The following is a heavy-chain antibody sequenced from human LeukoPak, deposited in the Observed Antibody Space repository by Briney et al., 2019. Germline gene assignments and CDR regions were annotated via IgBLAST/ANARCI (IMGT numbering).Heavy chain of an antibody. CDR2: INHSGST. V-gene: IGHV4-34*01. CDR1: GGSFSGYY. Sequence: SETLSLTCAVYGGSFSGYYWSWIRQPPGKGLEWVGEINHSGSTNYNPSLKSRVTISVDTSKNQFSLKLSSVTAADTAVYYCAREGYDFWSGYPIPNYYYYMDVWGKGTTVTVSS. J-gene: IGHJ6*03. D-gene: IGHD3-3*01. CDR3: AREGYDFWSGYPIPNYYYYMDV.